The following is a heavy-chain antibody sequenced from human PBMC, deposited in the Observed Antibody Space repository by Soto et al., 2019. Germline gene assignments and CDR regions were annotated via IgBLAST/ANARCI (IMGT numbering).Heavy chain of an antibody. D-gene: IGHD4-17*01. J-gene: IGHJ4*02. CDR1: GFTFSSYA. V-gene: IGHV3-23*01. CDR2: LGPDGRNT. Sequence: GGSLRLSCAASGFTFSSYAMTWVRQAAGKGLQWVAGLGPDGRNTFYGESVRGRFTISRDNSRNTLYLQMSSLRAEDTAVYFCVKQMTTWTDSFFDFWGQGIQVTSPQ. CDR3: VKQMTTWTDSFFDF.